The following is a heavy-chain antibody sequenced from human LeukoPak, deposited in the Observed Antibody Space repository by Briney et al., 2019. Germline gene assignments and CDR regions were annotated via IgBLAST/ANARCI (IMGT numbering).Heavy chain of an antibody. Sequence: GGSLRLSCAASGFTFSSYAMHWVRQAPGKGLEWVAVISYDGSNKYYADSVKGRFTISRENAKNSLYLQMNSLRAGDTVVYYCARDLEMATTLYWYFDLWGRGTLVTVSS. CDR2: ISYDGSNK. V-gene: IGHV3-30*14. CDR3: ARDLEMATTLYWYFDL. J-gene: IGHJ2*01. CDR1: GFTFSSYA. D-gene: IGHD5-24*01.